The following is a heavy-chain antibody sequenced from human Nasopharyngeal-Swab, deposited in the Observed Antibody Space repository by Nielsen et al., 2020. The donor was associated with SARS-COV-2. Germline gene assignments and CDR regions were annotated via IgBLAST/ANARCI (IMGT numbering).Heavy chain of an antibody. D-gene: IGHD6-19*01. CDR1: GCTFTSYG. J-gene: IGHJ5*02. CDR3: ARVDSSGLHWFDP. CDR2: ISAYNGNT. V-gene: IGHV1-18*01. Sequence: ASVKVSCKASGCTFTSYGISWVRQAPGQGLEWMGWISAYNGNTNYAQKLQGRVTMTTDTSTSTAYMELRSLRSDDTAVYHCARVDSSGLHWFDPWGQGTLVTVSS.